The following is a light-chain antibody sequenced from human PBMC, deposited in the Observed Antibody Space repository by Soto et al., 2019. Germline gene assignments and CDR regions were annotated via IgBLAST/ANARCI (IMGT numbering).Light chain of an antibody. Sequence: QSVLTQPASVSGSPGQSITISCTGTSSDVGSYNLVSWYQQHPGKAPKLMIYEGSKRPSGVSNRFSGSKSGNTASLTISGLQAEDEAHYYCCSYVGSSTHVFGLGTKLT. CDR1: SSDVGSYNL. CDR2: EGS. CDR3: CSYVGSSTHV. J-gene: IGLJ1*01. V-gene: IGLV2-23*01.